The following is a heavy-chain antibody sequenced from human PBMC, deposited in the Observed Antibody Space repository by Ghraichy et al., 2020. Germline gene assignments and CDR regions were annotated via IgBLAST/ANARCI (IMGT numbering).Heavy chain of an antibody. CDR3: ARLGTRWLQFGYFDY. V-gene: IGHV4-39*01. CDR1: GGSISSSSYY. Sequence: SETLSLTCTVSGGSISSSSYYWGWIRQPPGKGLEWIGSIYYSGSTYYNPSLKSRVTISVDTSKNQFSLKLSSVTAADTAVYYCARLGTRWLQFGYFDYWGQGTLVTVSS. D-gene: IGHD5-24*01. J-gene: IGHJ4*02. CDR2: IYYSGST.